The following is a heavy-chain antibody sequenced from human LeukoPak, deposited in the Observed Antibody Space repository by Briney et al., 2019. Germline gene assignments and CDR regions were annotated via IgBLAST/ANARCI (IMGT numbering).Heavy chain of an antibody. CDR2: IYYSGST. CDR1: GGSISSGDYY. CDR3: ARDYCSGGSCYSGWFDP. D-gene: IGHD2-15*01. Sequence: SQTLSLTCTVSGGSISSGDYYWSWIRQPPGKGLEWIGYIYYSGSTYYNPSLKSRVTISVDTSKNQFSLKLSSVTAADTAVYYCARDYCSGGSCYSGWFDPWGQGTLVTVSS. J-gene: IGHJ5*02. V-gene: IGHV4-30-4*01.